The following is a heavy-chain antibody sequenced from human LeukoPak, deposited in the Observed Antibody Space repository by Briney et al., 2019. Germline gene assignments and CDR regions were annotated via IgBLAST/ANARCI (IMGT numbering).Heavy chain of an antibody. CDR2: ISAYNGNT. CDR3: ASSVVPAPYYYGMDV. J-gene: IGHJ6*02. Sequence: GASVKVSCKASGYTFTSYGISWVRQAPGQGLEWMGWISAYNGNTNYAQKLQGRVTMTTDTSTSTAYMELRSLRSDDTAVYYCASSVVPAPYYYGMDVWGQGTTVTVSS. CDR1: GYTFTSYG. V-gene: IGHV1-18*01. D-gene: IGHD2-2*01.